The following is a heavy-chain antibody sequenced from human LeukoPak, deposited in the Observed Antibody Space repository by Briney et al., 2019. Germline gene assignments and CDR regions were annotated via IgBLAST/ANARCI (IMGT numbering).Heavy chain of an antibody. V-gene: IGHV3-66*01. CDR1: GFTVSSNY. CDR3: ARGAGYYPWAFDI. J-gene: IGHJ3*02. CDR2: IYSGGST. D-gene: IGHD3-10*01. Sequence: GGSLRLSCAASGFTVSSNYMSWVRQAPGKGLEWVSIIYSGGSTYYADSVKGRFTISRDNSKNTLYLQMNSLRAEDTAVYYCARGAGYYPWAFDIWGQGTMVTVSS.